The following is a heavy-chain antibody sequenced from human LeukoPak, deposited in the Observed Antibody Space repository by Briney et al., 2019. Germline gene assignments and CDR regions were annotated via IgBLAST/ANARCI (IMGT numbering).Heavy chain of an antibody. J-gene: IGHJ4*02. CDR2: ISGSGTSA. V-gene: IGHV3-23*01. CDR3: AKDKYSRVRRMSEAAYYFDF. CDR1: GFTFSSYA. Sequence: PGGSLRLSCAASGFTFSSYAMTWVRQAPGEGLQWVSGISGSGTSAYYADSVRGRFTISRDNSKNTLYLQMNSLRAEDTAVYHCAKDKYSRVRRMSEAAYYFDFWAREPWSPSPQ. D-gene: IGHD6-25*01.